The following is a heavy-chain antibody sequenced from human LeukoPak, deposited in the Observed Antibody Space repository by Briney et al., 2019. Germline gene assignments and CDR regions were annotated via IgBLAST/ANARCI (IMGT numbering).Heavy chain of an antibody. Sequence: SETLSLTCTVSGGSISSYYWSWIPQPPGKGLEWIGYTHYSGSTNYNPSLQSRVTISIDTSKNQFSLKLSSVTAADTAVYYCARDGPHVAQGWFDPWGQGSLVTVSS. CDR1: GGSISSYY. D-gene: IGHD5-12*01. CDR3: ARDGPHVAQGWFDP. J-gene: IGHJ5*02. V-gene: IGHV4-59*01. CDR2: THYSGST.